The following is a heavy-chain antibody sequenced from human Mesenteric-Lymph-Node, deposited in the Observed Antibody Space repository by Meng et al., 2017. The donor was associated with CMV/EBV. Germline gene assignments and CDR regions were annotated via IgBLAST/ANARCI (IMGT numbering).Heavy chain of an antibody. CDR3: ARGGSYLQNGAFDI. Sequence: AVYGGSFSGSYWSWIRQPPGKGLEWIAEITHSGYTNYNPSLKSRVTISLDTSKNQFSLKLNSVTAADTAVFYCARGGSYLQNGAFDIWGQGTMVTVSS. J-gene: IGHJ3*02. CDR1: GGSFSGSY. V-gene: IGHV4-34*01. CDR2: ITHSGYT. D-gene: IGHD1-26*01.